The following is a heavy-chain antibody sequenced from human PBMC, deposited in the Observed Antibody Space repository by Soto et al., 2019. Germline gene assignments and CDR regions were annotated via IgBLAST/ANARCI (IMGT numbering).Heavy chain of an antibody. V-gene: IGHV4-30-4*01. J-gene: IGHJ4*02. CDR2: IYYSGST. CDR1: GGSISSGDYY. D-gene: IGHD3-22*01. CDR3: ASFYDSGGYYEG. Sequence: TSETLSLTCTVSGGSISSGDYYWSWLRQPPGKGLEWIGYIYYSGSTYYNPSLKSRVTISVDTSKNQFSLKLSSVTAADTAVYYCASFYDSGGYYEGWGQGTLVTVSS.